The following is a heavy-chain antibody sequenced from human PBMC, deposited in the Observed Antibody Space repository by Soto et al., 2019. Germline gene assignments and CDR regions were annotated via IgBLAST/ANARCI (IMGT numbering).Heavy chain of an antibody. CDR3: ARGAYDYVWGSYRPFDY. D-gene: IGHD3-16*02. J-gene: IGHJ4*02. V-gene: IGHV4-31*03. CDR1: GGSISSGGYY. CDR2: IYYSGST. Sequence: QVQLQESGPGPVKPSQTLSLTCTVSGGSISSGGYYWSWIRQHPGKGLEWIGYIYYSGSTYYNPSLKSRVTISVDTSKNQFSLKLSSVTAADTAVYYCARGAYDYVWGSYRPFDYWGQGTLVTVSS.